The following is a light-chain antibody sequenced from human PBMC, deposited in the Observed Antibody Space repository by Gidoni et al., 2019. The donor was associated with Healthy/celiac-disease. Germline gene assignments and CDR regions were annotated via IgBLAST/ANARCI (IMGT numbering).Light chain of an antibody. CDR3: QQDYNLPWT. CDR1: QSVSSSY. Sequence: PGERVTLPCRASQSVSSSYLTWYQQKPGQAPRLLIYGASTRATGLPARFSGSGSGTDFTLTISSLQPEDFAVYYCQQDYNLPWTFGQGTKVEIK. CDR2: GAS. V-gene: IGKV3D-7*01. J-gene: IGKJ1*01.